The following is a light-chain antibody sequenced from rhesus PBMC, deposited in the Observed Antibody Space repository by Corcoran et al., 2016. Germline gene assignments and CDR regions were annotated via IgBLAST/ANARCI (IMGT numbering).Light chain of an antibody. CDR3: MQALEFPPT. CDR2: EVS. V-gene: IGKV2-104*02. CDR1: QSLLDSEDGNTY. Sequence: DIVMTQTPLSLPVTPGEPASISCRSSQSLLDSEDGNTYLDWYLQKPGQSPQLWIYEVSNRASGVPERFSGTGSYNYFTMKICRVEAEDVCVYYCMQALEFPPTFGGGTKVEIK. J-gene: IGKJ4*01.